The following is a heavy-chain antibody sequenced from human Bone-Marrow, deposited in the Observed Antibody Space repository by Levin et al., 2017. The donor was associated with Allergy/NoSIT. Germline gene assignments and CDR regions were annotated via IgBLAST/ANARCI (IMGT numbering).Heavy chain of an antibody. J-gene: IGHJ4*02. CDR1: GSGFPNYW. D-gene: IGHD3-10*02. V-gene: IGHV5-51*01. CDR2: IFPGDSDT. Sequence: GGSLRLSCEGSGSGFPNYWIGWVRQMPGKGLEWMGIIFPGDSDTRYSPSFQSQVTISADKSINTAYLQWNSLRASDTAIYYCVRQLWGRTWRNAVTTFGLGFWGQGTLVTVSS. CDR3: VRQLWGRTWRNAVTTFGLGF.